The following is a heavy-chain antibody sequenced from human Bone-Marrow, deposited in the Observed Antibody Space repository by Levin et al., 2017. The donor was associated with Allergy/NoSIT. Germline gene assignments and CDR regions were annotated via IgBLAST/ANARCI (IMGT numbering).Heavy chain of an antibody. CDR2: ISVSSSYI. V-gene: IGHV3-21*01. Sequence: AGGSLRLSCAASGFTFTTYSMDWVRQAPGKGLEWVSSISVSSSYIYYADSVKGRFTISRDNARNSVYLQMNSLRVEDTAVYYCARVCGYDYVWGSYRNDAFDIWGQGTMVTVSS. D-gene: IGHD3-16*01. CDR1: GFTFTTYS. CDR3: ARVCGYDYVWGSYRNDAFDI. J-gene: IGHJ3*02.